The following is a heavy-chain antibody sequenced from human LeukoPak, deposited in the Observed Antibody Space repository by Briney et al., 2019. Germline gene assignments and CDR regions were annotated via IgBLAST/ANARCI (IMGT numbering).Heavy chain of an antibody. Sequence: SETLSLTCAVYGGCFSGNSWSWIRQPPGKGLEWIVEINHSGSTKNSPSLKSRVTISVDTSKNQFSLKLMSVTAADTAVYYCARGANYYDSSGYSATFDYWGQGTLVTVSS. CDR2: INHSGST. CDR1: GGCFSGNS. D-gene: IGHD3-22*01. V-gene: IGHV4-34*01. J-gene: IGHJ4*02. CDR3: ARGANYYDSSGYSATFDY.